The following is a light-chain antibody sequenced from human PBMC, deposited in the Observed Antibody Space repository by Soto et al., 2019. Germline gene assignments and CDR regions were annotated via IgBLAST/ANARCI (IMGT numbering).Light chain of an antibody. CDR3: PSYDSSLSGSV. J-gene: IGLJ2*01. CDR1: SSIIGAGYD. CDR2: GNS. Sequence: SVLTQPPSVSGAPGQRVTISCTGSSSIIGAGYDVHWYQQLPGTAPKLLIYGNSNRPSGVPDRFSGSKSGTSASLAITGLQAEDEADYYCPSYDSSLSGSVFGGGTKLTVL. V-gene: IGLV1-40*01.